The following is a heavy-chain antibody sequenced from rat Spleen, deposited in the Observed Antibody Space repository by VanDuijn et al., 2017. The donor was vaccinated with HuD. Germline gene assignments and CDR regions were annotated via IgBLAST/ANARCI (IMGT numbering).Heavy chain of an antibody. Sequence: EVQLVESGGGLVQPGRSLKLSCVVSGFTFRSYWMYWIRQAPTTGLEWVASISRSGDTTYYRDSVRARFTISRDNAKSTLYLQMDSLQSEDTATYYCARHGRGERTYYYVLDAWGQGASVTVSS. CDR3: ARHGRGERTYYYVLDA. V-gene: IGHV5-25*01. D-gene: IGHD4-3*01. J-gene: IGHJ4*01. CDR1: GFTFRSYW. CDR2: ISRSGDTT.